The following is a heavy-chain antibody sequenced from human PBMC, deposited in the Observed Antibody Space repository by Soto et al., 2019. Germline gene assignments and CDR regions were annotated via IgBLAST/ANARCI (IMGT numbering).Heavy chain of an antibody. CDR3: ARGPRLLWFGELHYYYYGMDV. CDR2: INPSGGSA. D-gene: IGHD3-10*01. Sequence: GASVKVSCKASGYTFTSYYMHWVRQAPGQGLEWMGIINPSGGSASYAQKFQGRVTMTRDTSTSTVYMELSSLRSEDTAVYYCARGPRLLWFGELHYYYYGMDVWGQGTTVTGSS. V-gene: IGHV1-46*03. J-gene: IGHJ6*02. CDR1: GYTFTSYY.